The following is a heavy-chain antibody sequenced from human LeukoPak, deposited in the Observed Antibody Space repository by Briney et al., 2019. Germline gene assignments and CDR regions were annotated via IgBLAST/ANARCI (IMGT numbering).Heavy chain of an antibody. J-gene: IGHJ6*03. Sequence: PSETLSLTCAVYGGSFGGYYWSWIRQTPGKGLEWIGEINHSGSTNYNPSLKSRVTISVDTSKNQFSLKVSSVTAADTAVYYCARGWINYDSYYYYMDVWGKGTTVTISS. CDR2: INHSGST. V-gene: IGHV4-34*01. CDR1: GGSFGGYY. CDR3: ARGWINYDSYYYYMDV. D-gene: IGHD3-22*01.